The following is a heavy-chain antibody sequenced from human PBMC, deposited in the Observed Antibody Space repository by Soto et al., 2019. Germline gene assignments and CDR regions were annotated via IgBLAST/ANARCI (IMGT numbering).Heavy chain of an antibody. CDR2: IESDGSSP. CDR3: AKSNWFDP. J-gene: IGHJ5*02. Sequence: WGSLRLSCAASGFTFSSYWMHWVRQAPGKGLVWVSRIESDGSSPIYADSVKGRFTISRDNAKNTLYLQMNSLRAEDTAVYYCAKSNWFDPWGQGTLVTVSS. CDR1: GFTFSSYW. V-gene: IGHV3-74*01.